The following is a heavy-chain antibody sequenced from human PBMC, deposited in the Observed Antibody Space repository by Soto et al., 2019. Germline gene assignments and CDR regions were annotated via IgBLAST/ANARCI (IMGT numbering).Heavy chain of an antibody. CDR2: ISSSSSYT. CDR3: ARFDAEKSGYYTSFDY. V-gene: IGHV3-11*06. J-gene: IGHJ4*02. D-gene: IGHD3-3*01. CDR1: GFTFSDYY. Sequence: GGSLRLSCAASGFTFSDYYMSWIRQAPGKGLEWVSYISSSSSYTNYADSVKGRFTISRDNAKNSLYLQMNSLRAEDTAVYYCARFDAEKSGYYTSFDYWGQGTLVTVSS.